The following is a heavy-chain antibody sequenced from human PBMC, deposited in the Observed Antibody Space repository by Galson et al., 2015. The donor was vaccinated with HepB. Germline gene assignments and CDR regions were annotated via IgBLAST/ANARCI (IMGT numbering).Heavy chain of an antibody. J-gene: IGHJ4*02. D-gene: IGHD3-22*01. CDR1: GFTFSSYD. V-gene: IGHV3-13*01. CDR3: ARGRHRNYYDNSGYYMY. Sequence: SLRLSCAASGFTFSSYDMHWVRQATGKGLEWVSGIGTVGDTYYPDSVKGRLTISRENAKNYLYLQMDSLRAGDTAVYYCARGRHRNYYDNSGYYMYWGQGTLVTVSS. CDR2: IGTVGDT.